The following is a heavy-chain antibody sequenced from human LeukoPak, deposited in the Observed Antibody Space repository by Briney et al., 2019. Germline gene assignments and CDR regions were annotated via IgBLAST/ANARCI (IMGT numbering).Heavy chain of an antibody. Sequence: ASVKVSCKVSGYTLTELSMHWVRQAPGKGLEWMGGFVPEDGETIYAENFKGRVTMTEDTTTDTAYMELSSLRSEDTAVYYCATGGVVTGTPYDYWGQGTLVTVSS. V-gene: IGHV1-24*01. CDR2: FVPEDGET. CDR3: ATGGVVTGTPYDY. CDR1: GYTLTELS. J-gene: IGHJ4*02. D-gene: IGHD1-14*01.